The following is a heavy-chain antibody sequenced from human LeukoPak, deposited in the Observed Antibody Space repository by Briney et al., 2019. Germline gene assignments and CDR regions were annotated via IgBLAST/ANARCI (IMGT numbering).Heavy chain of an antibody. CDR2: IRGSGGST. D-gene: IGHD6-19*01. V-gene: IGHV3-23*01. CDR1: GFPFSSYA. J-gene: IGHJ6*04. CDR3: TRAGRLGYSSAWVASPRIYHYKDA. Sequence: GGSPRLSCGGSGFPFSSYAIGWVRQAPGKGLEWVSGIRGSGGSTEYADSVKGRFTTSRDNTKNTRFLQMNSLTVEDTAVYYCTRAGRLGYSSAWVASPRIYHYKDAWGKGTTVIVSS.